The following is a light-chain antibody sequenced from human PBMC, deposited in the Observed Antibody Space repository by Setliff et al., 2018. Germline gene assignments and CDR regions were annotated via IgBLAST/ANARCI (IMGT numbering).Light chain of an antibody. CDR1: SSDVGGYNY. J-gene: IGLJ1*01. CDR3: SSYTTSGTYV. V-gene: IGLV2-14*03. CDR2: DVT. Sequence: TISCSGTSSDVGGYNYVSWYQQHPGKAPKLMIYDVTNRPSGISNRFSGSKSGNTASLTISGLQAEDDADYYCSSYTTSGTYVFGTGTKVTVL.